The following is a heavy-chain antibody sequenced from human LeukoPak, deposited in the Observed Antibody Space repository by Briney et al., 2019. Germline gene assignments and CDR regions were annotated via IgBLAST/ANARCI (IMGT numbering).Heavy chain of an antibody. CDR3: AKDIVVVPATMYYYYYYGMDV. V-gene: IGHV3-30*18. CDR1: GFTSSSYG. Sequence: GGSLRLSCAASGFTSSSYGMHWVRQAPGKGLEWVAVISYDGSNKYYADSVKGRFTISRDNSKNTLYLQMNSLRAEDTAVYYCAKDIVVVPATMYYYYYYGMDVWGQGTTVTVSS. J-gene: IGHJ6*02. D-gene: IGHD2-2*01. CDR2: ISYDGSNK.